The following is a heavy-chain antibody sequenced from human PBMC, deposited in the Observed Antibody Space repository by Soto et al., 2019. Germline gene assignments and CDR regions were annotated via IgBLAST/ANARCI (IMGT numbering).Heavy chain of an antibody. D-gene: IGHD3-10*01. Sequence: QVQLQESGPGLVKPSQTLSLTCTVSGGSISTYDYYWSWFRQPPGEGLQWIGYIYYSGTTYYNPSLKSRVTLSMDTSKNQFSLRLSSVTAADTAVYYCARGIGVFDSWGQGTLVTVSS. CDR3: ARGIGVFDS. J-gene: IGHJ4*02. CDR2: IYYSGTT. CDR1: GGSISTYDYY. V-gene: IGHV4-30-4*01.